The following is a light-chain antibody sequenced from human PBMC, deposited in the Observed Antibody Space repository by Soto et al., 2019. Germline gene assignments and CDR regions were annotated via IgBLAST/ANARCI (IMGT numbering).Light chain of an antibody. CDR3: QQFGSYSLT. Sequence: GDRVTITCRASHSISTSLARYQQKPGKAPNLLISKASNLETGVPSRFRGSGSGIEFTLTISSLQTDDFATCYGQQFGSYSLTFGGGSKM. CDR1: HSISTS. V-gene: IGKV1-5*03. CDR2: KAS. J-gene: IGKJ4*01.